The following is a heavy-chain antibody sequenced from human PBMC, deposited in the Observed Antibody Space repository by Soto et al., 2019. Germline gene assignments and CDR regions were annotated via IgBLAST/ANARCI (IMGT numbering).Heavy chain of an antibody. CDR2: IYYRGST. Sequence: QLQLQESGPGLVKPSETLSLTCTVSGGSISSSSYYWGWIRQPPGKGLEWIGSIYYRGSTYYNPSLKSRVTKSVDTSKNQSSLKLSSVTAADTAVYYCASPVRGDYYYGSGSPAYGMDVWGQGTTVTVSS. CDR1: GGSISSSSYY. V-gene: IGHV4-39*01. CDR3: ASPVRGDYYYGSGSPAYGMDV. D-gene: IGHD3-10*01. J-gene: IGHJ6*02.